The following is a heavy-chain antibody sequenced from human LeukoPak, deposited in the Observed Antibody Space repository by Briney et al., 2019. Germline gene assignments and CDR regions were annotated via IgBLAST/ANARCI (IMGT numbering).Heavy chain of an antibody. V-gene: IGHV1-2*02. Sequence: ASVKVSCKASGYTFTGYYMHWVRQAPGQGLEWMGWINPNSGGTNYAQKFQGRVTMTRETSISTAYMELSRLRSDDTAVYYCARRKIFGEEQPADYWGQGTLVTVSS. D-gene: IGHD3-3*01. CDR1: GYTFTGYY. J-gene: IGHJ4*02. CDR3: ARRKIFGEEQPADY. CDR2: INPNSGGT.